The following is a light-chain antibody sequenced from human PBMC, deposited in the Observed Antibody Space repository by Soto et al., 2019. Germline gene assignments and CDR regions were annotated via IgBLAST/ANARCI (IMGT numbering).Light chain of an antibody. V-gene: IGKV3-11*01. Sequence: EIVMTQSPATLSVSPGERATLSCRASQSVSSYLAWYQQKAGQAPRLLIYDASNRATGIPARFSGSGSGTDFTLTISSLEPEDFAVYYCQHRSNWPLTFGGGTKVDI. CDR3: QHRSNWPLT. CDR2: DAS. J-gene: IGKJ4*01. CDR1: QSVSSY.